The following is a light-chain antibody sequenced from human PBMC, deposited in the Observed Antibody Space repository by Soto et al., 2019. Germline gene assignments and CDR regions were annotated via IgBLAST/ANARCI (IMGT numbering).Light chain of an antibody. CDR1: QSVGNNF. V-gene: IGKV3-20*01. CDR3: HQYAYSPQT. J-gene: IGKJ5*01. CDR2: NAS. Sequence: EIVLTQSPGTLSLSPGERATLSCRASQSVGNNFLAWYQQKPGQAPRLLIYNASNRAAGIPDRFSGSGSGTDFTLTISRLEPEDFAVYYCHQYAYSPQTFGQGTRLEIK.